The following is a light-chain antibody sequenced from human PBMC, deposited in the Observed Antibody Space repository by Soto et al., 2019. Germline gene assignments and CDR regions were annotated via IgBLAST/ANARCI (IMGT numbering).Light chain of an antibody. CDR2: DAS. J-gene: IGKJ1*01. CDR3: QQYNNWPPWT. V-gene: IGKV3-11*01. CDR1: QSVSKY. Sequence: EIVLTQSPATLSLSPGERATLSCRASQSVSKYLAWYQQKPGQAPRLLIHDASNRATGIPARFSGSGSGTDFTLTISSLEPEDFAVYYCQQYNNWPPWTFGQGTKVEIK.